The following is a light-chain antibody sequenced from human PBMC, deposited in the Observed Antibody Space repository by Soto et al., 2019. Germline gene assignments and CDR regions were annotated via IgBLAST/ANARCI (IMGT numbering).Light chain of an antibody. V-gene: IGKV1-5*03. J-gene: IGKJ1*01. Sequence: DIQMTQSPSTLSASVGDRVTITCRASQSISSWLAWYQRKPGKAPKLLIYKASSLESGVPSRFSGSGSGTEFTLTISSLQPDDFATYYCQQYNSPMWTFGQGTKVDIK. CDR3: QQYNSPMWT. CDR1: QSISSW. CDR2: KAS.